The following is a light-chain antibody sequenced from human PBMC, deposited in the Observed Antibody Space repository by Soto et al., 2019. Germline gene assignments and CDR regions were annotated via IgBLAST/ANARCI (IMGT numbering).Light chain of an antibody. Sequence: QSALTQPASVSGSPGQSITISCTGTSSDVGSYSYVSWYQQHPGKAPKLIIYDVSNRPSGVSNRFSGSKSGNTASLTISGLQAEDEADYYCSSYTGSITLVFGGGTKLTVL. J-gene: IGLJ2*01. CDR3: SSYTGSITLV. CDR2: DVS. V-gene: IGLV2-14*01. CDR1: SSDVGSYSY.